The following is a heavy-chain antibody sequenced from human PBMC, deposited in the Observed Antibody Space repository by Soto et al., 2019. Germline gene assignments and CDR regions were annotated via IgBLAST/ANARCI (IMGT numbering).Heavy chain of an antibody. J-gene: IGHJ4*02. CDR3: VSWVSAHFDF. D-gene: IGHD2-8*01. V-gene: IGHV3-11*01. CDR1: GFTFSDYY. CDR2: ISSSGSTI. Sequence: PGGSLRLSCAASGFTFSDYYMSWIRQAPGKGLEWVSYISSSGSTIYYADSVKGRFTISRDNAKNSLYLQMNSLRADDTALYYCVSWVSAHFDFWGRGTLVTVSS.